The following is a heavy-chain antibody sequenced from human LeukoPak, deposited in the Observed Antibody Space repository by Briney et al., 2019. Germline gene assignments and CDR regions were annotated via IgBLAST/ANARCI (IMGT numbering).Heavy chain of an antibody. J-gene: IGHJ4*02. D-gene: IGHD6-13*01. CDR2: IKQDGSEK. Sequence: GGSLRLSCAASGFTFSSYWMTWVRQAPGKGLEWVTKIKQDGSEKYYVDSVKGRFTISRDNAKNSLYLQMDSLGAEDTAVYYCARRGTSSSWAHFDYWGQGTLVTVSS. CDR3: ARRGTSSSWAHFDY. CDR1: GFTFSSYW. V-gene: IGHV3-7*05.